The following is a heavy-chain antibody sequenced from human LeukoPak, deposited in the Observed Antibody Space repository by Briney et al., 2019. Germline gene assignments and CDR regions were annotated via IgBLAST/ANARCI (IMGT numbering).Heavy chain of an antibody. CDR3: ARDSGYCSSTSCYRRWFPVPDYYFDY. CDR1: GYTFTSYD. Sequence: GASVKVSCKASGYTFTSYDINWVRQATGQGLEWMGWISAYNGNTNYAQKLQGRVTMTTDTSTSTAYMELRSLRSDDTAVYYCARDSGYCSSTSCYRRWFPVPDYYFDYWGQGTLVTVSS. D-gene: IGHD2-2*02. J-gene: IGHJ4*02. V-gene: IGHV1-18*01. CDR2: ISAYNGNT.